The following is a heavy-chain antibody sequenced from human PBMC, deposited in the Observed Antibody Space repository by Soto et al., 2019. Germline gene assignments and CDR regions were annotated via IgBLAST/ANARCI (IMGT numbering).Heavy chain of an antibody. D-gene: IGHD4-17*01. CDR3: AREGDYGDNPRDY. J-gene: IGHJ4*02. V-gene: IGHV3-74*03. CDR1: GFTFNRYW. CDR2: ITSDGSTT. Sequence: EVQLVESGGGLVQPGGSLRLSCAASGFTFNRYWMHWVRQAPGKGLVWVSRITSDGSTTKYADSVKGRFTISRDNAKNKVSLQMNSLRAEDTAVYYCAREGDYGDNPRDYWGQGALVTVSS.